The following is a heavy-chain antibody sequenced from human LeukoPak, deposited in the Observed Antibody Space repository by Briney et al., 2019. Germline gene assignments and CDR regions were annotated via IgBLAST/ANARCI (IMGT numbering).Heavy chain of an antibody. CDR1: GFTFSSYS. CDR3: AKTGTVGPNYFDY. J-gene: IGHJ4*02. Sequence: GRSLRLSCAASGFTFSSYSMNWVRQAPGKGLEWVSYISSSSSTIYYADSVKGRFTISRDNAKNSLYLQMNSLRAEDTAVYYCAKTGTVGPNYFDYWGQGTLVTVSS. V-gene: IGHV3-48*04. D-gene: IGHD7-27*01. CDR2: ISSSSSTI.